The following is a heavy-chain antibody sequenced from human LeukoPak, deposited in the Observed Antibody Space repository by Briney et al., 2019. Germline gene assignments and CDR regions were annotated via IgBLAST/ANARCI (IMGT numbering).Heavy chain of an antibody. CDR3: ARGAPYGSGSYHDY. CDR2: INPNSGGT. Sequence: ASVKVSCKASGYTFTGYYMHWVRQAPGQGLEWMGWINPNSGGTNYAQKFQGRVTMTRDTSISTAYMELSRLRSEDTAVYYCARGAPYGSGSYHDYWGQGTLVTVSS. J-gene: IGHJ4*02. D-gene: IGHD3-10*01. CDR1: GYTFTGYY. V-gene: IGHV1-2*02.